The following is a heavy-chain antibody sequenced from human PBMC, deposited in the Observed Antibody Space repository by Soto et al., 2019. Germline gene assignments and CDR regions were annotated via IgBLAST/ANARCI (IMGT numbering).Heavy chain of an antibody. CDR3: ARGSSWKNYYYYYGMDV. CDR1: GFTFSSYG. D-gene: IGHD6-13*01. J-gene: IGHJ6*02. CDR2: ISYDGSNK. V-gene: IGHV3-30*03. Sequence: QVQLVESGGGVVQPGRSLRLSCAASGFTFSSYGMHWVRQAPGKGLEWVAVISYDGSNKYYADSVKGRFTISRDNSKNTLYLQMNSLRAEDTAVYYCARGSSWKNYYYYYGMDVWGQGTTVTVSS.